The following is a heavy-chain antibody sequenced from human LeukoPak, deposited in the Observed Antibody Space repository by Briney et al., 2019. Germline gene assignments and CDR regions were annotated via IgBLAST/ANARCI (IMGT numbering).Heavy chain of an antibody. CDR3: ARDLSGYTRFDY. Sequence: SVKVSCKASGGTFSSYAISWVRQAPGQGLEWMGGIIPISGTANYAQKFQGRVTITADESTSTAYMELSSLRSEDTAVYYCARDLSGYTRFDYWGQGTLVTVSS. CDR1: GGTFSSYA. D-gene: IGHD5-18*01. CDR2: IIPISGTA. V-gene: IGHV1-69*13. J-gene: IGHJ4*02.